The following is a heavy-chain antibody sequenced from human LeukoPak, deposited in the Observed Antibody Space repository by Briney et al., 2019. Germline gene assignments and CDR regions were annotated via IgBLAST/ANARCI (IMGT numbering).Heavy chain of an antibody. CDR2: IYYSGST. CDR1: GGSISSYY. CDR3: ARDSSGYRRGSFDY. V-gene: IGHV4-59*01. J-gene: IGHJ4*02. Sequence: SETLSLTCTVSGGSISSYYWSWIRQPPGKGLEWIRYIYYSGSTNYNPSLKSRVTISVDTSNNQFSLKLSSVTAADTAVYYCARDSSGYRRGSFDYWGQGTLVTVSS. D-gene: IGHD3-22*01.